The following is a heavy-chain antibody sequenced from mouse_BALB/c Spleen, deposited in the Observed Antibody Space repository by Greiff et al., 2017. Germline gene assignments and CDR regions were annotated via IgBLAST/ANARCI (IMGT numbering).Heavy chain of an antibody. J-gene: IGHJ2*01. Sequence: EVQLVESGGGLVKPGGSLKLSCAASGFTFSSYAMSWVRQTPEKRLEWVASISSGGSTYYPDSVKGRFTISRDNARNILYLQMSSLRSEDTAMYYCARRRSDGYLDYWGQGTTLTVSS. CDR1: GFTFSSYA. CDR2: ISSGGST. CDR3: ARRRSDGYLDY. V-gene: IGHV5-6-5*01. D-gene: IGHD2-3*01.